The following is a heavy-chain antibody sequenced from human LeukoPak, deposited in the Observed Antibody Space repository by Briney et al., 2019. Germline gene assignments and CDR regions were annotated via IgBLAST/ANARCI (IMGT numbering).Heavy chain of an antibody. CDR3: ARDTGSGWYHY. CDR2: INPSGST. J-gene: IGHJ4*02. CDR1: GGSISSYY. Sequence: PSETLSLTCTVSGGSISSYYWSWIRQPAGKGLEWIGRINPSGSTNYNPSLKSRVTMSVDTSKNQFSLKLSSVTAADTAVYFCARDTGSGWYHYWGQGTLVTVCS. D-gene: IGHD6-19*01. V-gene: IGHV4-4*07.